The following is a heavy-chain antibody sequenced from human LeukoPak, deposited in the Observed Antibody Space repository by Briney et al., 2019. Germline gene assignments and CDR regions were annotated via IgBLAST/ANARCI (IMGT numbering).Heavy chain of an antibody. CDR2: IHYSEST. Sequence: SETLSLTCTVSGGSISSSSYYWGWIRQPPGIGLEYIGSIHYSESTYYNPSLKSRVTISVDTSKNQFSLKLSSVTAADTAVYYCASHDSSGRTRMDVWGKGTTVTVSS. CDR1: GGSISSSSYY. CDR3: ASHDSSGRTRMDV. J-gene: IGHJ6*03. D-gene: IGHD3-22*01. V-gene: IGHV4-39*07.